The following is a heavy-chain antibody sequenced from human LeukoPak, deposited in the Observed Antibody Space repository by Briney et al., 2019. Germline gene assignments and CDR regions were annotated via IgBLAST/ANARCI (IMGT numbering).Heavy chain of an antibody. CDR3: ARDLSATARAYDY. Sequence: SGGSLRLSCAASGFILSDYNMNWVRQAPGKGLQWVSFIAISATYITYADSVKGRFTISRDNAKNSLCLQMNSLRAEDTAVYYCARDLSATARAYDYWGQGTLVTVSS. V-gene: IGHV3-21*01. D-gene: IGHD1-26*01. J-gene: IGHJ4*02. CDR2: IAISATYI. CDR1: GFILSDYN.